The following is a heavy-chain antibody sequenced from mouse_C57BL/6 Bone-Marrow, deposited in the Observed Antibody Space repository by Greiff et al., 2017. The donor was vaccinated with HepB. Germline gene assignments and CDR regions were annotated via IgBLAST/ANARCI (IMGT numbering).Heavy chain of an antibody. CDR2: ISYSGST. CDR1: GYSITSDY. J-gene: IGHJ1*03. V-gene: IGHV3-8*01. D-gene: IGHD1-1*01. CDR3: ARKGQYTVVADWYFDV. Sequence: EVKVVESGPGLAKPSQTLSLTCSVTGYSITSDYWNWIRKFPGNKLEYMGYISYSGSTYYNPSLKSRISITRDTSKNQYYLQLNSVTTEDTATYYCARKGQYTVVADWYFDVWGTGTTVTVSS.